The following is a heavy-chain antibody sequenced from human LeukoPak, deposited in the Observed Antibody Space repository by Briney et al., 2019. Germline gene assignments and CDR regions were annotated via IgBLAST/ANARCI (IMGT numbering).Heavy chain of an antibody. Sequence: ASVKVSCKASGYTFTGYYMHWVRQAPGQGLEWMGWINPNSGGTNYAQKFQGRVTMTRDTSISTAYMELSRLRSDDTAVYYCARESTYYYGSGPNWFDSWGQGTLVTVSS. CDR1: GYTFTGYY. CDR2: INPNSGGT. D-gene: IGHD3-10*01. V-gene: IGHV1-2*02. J-gene: IGHJ5*01. CDR3: ARESTYYYGSGPNWFDS.